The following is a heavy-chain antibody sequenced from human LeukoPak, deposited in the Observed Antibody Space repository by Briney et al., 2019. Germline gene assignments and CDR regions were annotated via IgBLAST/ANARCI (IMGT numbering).Heavy chain of an antibody. D-gene: IGHD3-10*01. J-gene: IGHJ4*02. CDR1: GGAFSGYY. Sequence: PSETLSLTCAVYGGAFSGYYWSWIRQPPGKGLEWIGEINHSGSTNYNPSLKSRVTISVDTSKNQFSLKLSSVTAADTAVYYCARDPTFYYGSGSFWYFDYWGQGTLVTVSS. CDR2: INHSGST. CDR3: ARDPTFYYGSGSFWYFDY. V-gene: IGHV4-34*01.